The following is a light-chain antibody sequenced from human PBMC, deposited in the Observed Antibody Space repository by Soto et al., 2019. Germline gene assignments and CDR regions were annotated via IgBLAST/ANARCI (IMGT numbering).Light chain of an antibody. Sequence: EIVLTQSPGTLSLSPGERATLSCRASQSVSSSYLAWYQQKPGQAPRLLIYGASSRATGIPDRFSGSGSGTEFTLTISRLEPEDFAVYYCQQYGSSPTTFGQGNKVEIK. CDR2: GAS. CDR3: QQYGSSPTT. V-gene: IGKV3-20*01. CDR1: QSVSSSY. J-gene: IGKJ1*01.